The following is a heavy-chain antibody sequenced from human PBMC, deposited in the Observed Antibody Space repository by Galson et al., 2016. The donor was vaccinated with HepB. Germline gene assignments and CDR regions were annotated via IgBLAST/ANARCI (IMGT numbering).Heavy chain of an antibody. D-gene: IGHD3-10*01. V-gene: IGHV3-23*01. Sequence: SLRLSCAASGFIFGDYSINWVRQAPGKGLEWVSSISGLGTGEYYADSVKGRFTISRDNSKHTKSTIYLQMNSLRAEDTAVYYCAKNFGRGFGPVSYAFHIWGQGTMVTVSS. J-gene: IGHJ3*02. CDR3: AKNFGRGFGPVSYAFHI. CDR2: ISGLGTGE. CDR1: GFIFGDYS.